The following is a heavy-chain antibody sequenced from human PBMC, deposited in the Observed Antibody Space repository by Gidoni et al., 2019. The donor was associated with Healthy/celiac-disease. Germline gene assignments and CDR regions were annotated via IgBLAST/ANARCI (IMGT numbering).Heavy chain of an antibody. CDR1: GGSISSSNW. Sequence: QVQLQESGPGLVKPSGTLSLTCAVSGGSISSSNWWSWVRQPPGKGLEWIGEIYHSGSTNYNPSLKSRVTISVDKSKNQFSLKLSSVTAADTAVYYCARGREGRIAAAGRGPFDYWGQGTLVTVSS. V-gene: IGHV4-4*02. CDR2: IYHSGST. CDR3: ARGREGRIAAAGRGPFDY. J-gene: IGHJ4*02. D-gene: IGHD6-13*01.